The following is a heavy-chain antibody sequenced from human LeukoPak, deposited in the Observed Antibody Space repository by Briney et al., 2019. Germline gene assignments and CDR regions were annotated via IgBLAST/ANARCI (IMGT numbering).Heavy chain of an antibody. Sequence: PGGSLRLSCAASGFTFSSYAISWVRQAPGKGLEWFSAISGSGGSTYYADSVKGRFTISRDNSKNTLFLQMNSLRAEDTAVYYCAKALLEQELVRPLDPWGQGTLVTVSS. J-gene: IGHJ5*02. D-gene: IGHD6-13*01. CDR3: AKALLEQELVRPLDP. CDR2: ISGSGGST. CDR1: GFTFSSYA. V-gene: IGHV3-23*01.